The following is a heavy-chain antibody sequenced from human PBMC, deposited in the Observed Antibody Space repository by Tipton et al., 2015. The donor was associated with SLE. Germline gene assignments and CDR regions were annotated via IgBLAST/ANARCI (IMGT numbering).Heavy chain of an antibody. CDR1: GFTFSSYW. Sequence: SLRLSCAASGFTFSSYWMHWVRQAPGKGLVWVSRINSDGSSTSYADSVKGRFTISRDNSKNTVYLQMNSLRAEDTAMYYCAKVTLALQTVPGFFDYWGQGVLVTVSS. CDR3: AKVTLALQTVPGFFDY. V-gene: IGHV3-74*01. D-gene: IGHD2-21*02. CDR2: INSDGSST. J-gene: IGHJ4*02.